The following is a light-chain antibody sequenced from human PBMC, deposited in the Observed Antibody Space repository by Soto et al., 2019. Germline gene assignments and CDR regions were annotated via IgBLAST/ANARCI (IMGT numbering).Light chain of an antibody. V-gene: IGKV3-15*01. CDR2: GAT. J-gene: IGKJ1*01. Sequence: EIMLTQSPDTLSLSKGESATLSCRASQYIGSTIAWYQQRSGQAPRLLIHGATTRATGIPARFSGSGSGTEFTLTISSLQSEDFAVYYCQQYNNRPRTLGQGTQGGYQ. CDR3: QQYNNRPRT. CDR1: QYIGST.